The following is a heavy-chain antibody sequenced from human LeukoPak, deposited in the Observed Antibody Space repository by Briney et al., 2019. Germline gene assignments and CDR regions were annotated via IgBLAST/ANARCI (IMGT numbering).Heavy chain of an antibody. CDR2: INANGGST. Sequence: PGGSLRLSCAASGFTFSSYAVSWVRQAPGKGLEWVSAINANGGSTYYAGSVKGRFTISRDNSKNTLYLQMNSLRAEDTAMYYCTKGGGVHSHSDWGQGTLVTVSS. V-gene: IGHV3-23*01. J-gene: IGHJ4*02. CDR3: TKGGGVHSHSD. D-gene: IGHD2-15*01. CDR1: GFTFSSYA.